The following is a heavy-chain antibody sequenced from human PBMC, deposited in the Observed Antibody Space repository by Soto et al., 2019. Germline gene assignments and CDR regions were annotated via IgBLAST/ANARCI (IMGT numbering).Heavy chain of an antibody. CDR3: AVNKKKYYDFWSGYSLHGSWFDP. CDR1: GGSFSGYY. V-gene: IGHV4-34*01. J-gene: IGHJ5*02. CDR2: INHSGST. D-gene: IGHD3-3*01. Sequence: SETLSLTCAVYGGSFSGYYWSWIRQPPGKGLEWIGEINHSGSTNYNPSLKSRVTISVDTSKNQFSLKLSSVTAADTAVYYCAVNKKKYYDFWSGYSLHGSWFDPWGQGTLVTVSS.